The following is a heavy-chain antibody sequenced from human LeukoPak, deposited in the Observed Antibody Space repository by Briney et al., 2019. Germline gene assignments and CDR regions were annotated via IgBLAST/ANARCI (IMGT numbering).Heavy chain of an antibody. Sequence: SVKVSCKASGGTFSSYAISWVRQAPGQGLEWMGRIIPIFGIANYAQKFQGRVTITADKSTSTAYMELSSLRSEDTAVYYCARDRDSSGYYVLNWFDPWGQGTLVTVSS. CDR1: GGTFSSYA. CDR3: ARDRDSSGYYVLNWFDP. J-gene: IGHJ5*02. CDR2: IIPIFGIA. V-gene: IGHV1-69*04. D-gene: IGHD3-22*01.